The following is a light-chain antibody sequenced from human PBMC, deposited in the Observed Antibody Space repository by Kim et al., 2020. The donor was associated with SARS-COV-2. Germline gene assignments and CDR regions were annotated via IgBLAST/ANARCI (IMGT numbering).Light chain of an antibody. CDR2: EVS. Sequence: GQSFTISCTGTSSDVGSYNLVSWYQQHPGKAPKLMIYEVSKRPSGVSNRFSGFKSGNTASLTISGLQAEDEADYYCCSYAGSSTLLFGGGTQLTVL. V-gene: IGLV2-23*02. J-gene: IGLJ2*01. CDR3: CSYAGSSTLL. CDR1: SSDVGSYNL.